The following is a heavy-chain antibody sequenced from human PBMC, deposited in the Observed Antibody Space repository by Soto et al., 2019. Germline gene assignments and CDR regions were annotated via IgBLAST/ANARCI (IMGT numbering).Heavy chain of an antibody. CDR2: VYYSGST. CDR3: AAGTLGAVWTPLDD. Sequence: SETLSLTCDVSGGSFSDNYWTWIRQVPGKGLEWIGYVYYSGSTNYNPSLKSRVTISVDESKQQFSLKLTSVTAADTDLYYCAAGTLGAVWTPLDDWGQGILVTVSS. D-gene: IGHD3-16*01. J-gene: IGHJ4*02. CDR1: GGSFSDNY. V-gene: IGHV4-59*12.